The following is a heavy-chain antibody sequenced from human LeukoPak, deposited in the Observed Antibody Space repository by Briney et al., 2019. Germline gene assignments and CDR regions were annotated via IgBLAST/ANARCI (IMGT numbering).Heavy chain of an antibody. J-gene: IGHJ4*02. CDR3: ARHHCSGGSCYSNYFDY. CDR2: IYYSGST. V-gene: IGHV4-59*08. Sequence: HSETLSLTCTVSGGSISSYYWSWIRPPPGKGLEWIGYIYYSGSTNYNPSLKSRVTISVDTSKNQFSLKLSSVTAADTAVYYCARHHCSGGSCYSNYFDYWGQGTLVTVSS. CDR1: GGSISSYY. D-gene: IGHD2-15*01.